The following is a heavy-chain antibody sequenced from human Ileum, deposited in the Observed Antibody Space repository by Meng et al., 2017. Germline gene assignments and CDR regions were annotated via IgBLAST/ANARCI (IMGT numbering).Heavy chain of an antibody. CDR3: ARHGGYSQDF. J-gene: IGHJ4*02. CDR1: SGSISSKTY. V-gene: IGHV4-4*02. Sequence: GQRQDAGPGLVSASRTLSLRCAVCSGSISSKTYWSWVRQPPGKGLEWIGQISHSGSAYYNPSLKSRVTMSVDKSKSQFSLMLTSVTAADTAIYYCARHGGYSQDFWGQGTLVTVSS. CDR2: ISHSGSA. D-gene: IGHD4-23*01.